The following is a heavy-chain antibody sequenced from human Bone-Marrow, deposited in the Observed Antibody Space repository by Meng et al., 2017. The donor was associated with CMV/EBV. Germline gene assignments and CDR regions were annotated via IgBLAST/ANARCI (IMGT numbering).Heavy chain of an antibody. CDR2: ISSSGSTI. J-gene: IGHJ6*02. V-gene: IGHV3-48*03. CDR3: VREWLVRGVIITFYYYYGMDV. CDR1: GFTFSSYE. D-gene: IGHD3-10*01. Sequence: GESLKISCAASGFTFSSYEMNWVRQAPGKGLEWVSYISSSGSTIYYADSVKGRFTISRDNAKNSLYLQMNSLRAEDTAVYYCVREWLVRGVIITFYYYYGMDVWGQGTTVTASS.